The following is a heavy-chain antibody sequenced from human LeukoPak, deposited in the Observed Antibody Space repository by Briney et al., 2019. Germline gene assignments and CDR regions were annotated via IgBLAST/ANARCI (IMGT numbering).Heavy chain of an antibody. CDR3: ARDGDLRYFDWLLISIDY. D-gene: IGHD3-9*01. Sequence: GSSVKVSCKASGGTFSSYAISWVRQAPGQGPEWMGGIIPIFGTANYAQKLQGRVTMTTDTSTSTAYMELRSLRSDDTAVYYCARDGDLRYFDWLLISIDYWGQGTLVTVSS. CDR2: IIPIFGTA. J-gene: IGHJ4*02. CDR1: GGTFSSYA. V-gene: IGHV1-69*05.